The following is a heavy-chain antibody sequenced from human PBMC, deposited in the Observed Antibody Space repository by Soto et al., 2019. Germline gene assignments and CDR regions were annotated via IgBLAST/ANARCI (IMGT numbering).Heavy chain of an antibody. CDR1: GFTFSSFG. D-gene: IGHD2-15*01. CDR2: ISYDGSNK. J-gene: IGHJ6*02. CDR3: AKALGYCSGGSCYPPGYYYGMDV. Sequence: QVQLAESGGGVVQPGRSLRLSCAASGFTFSSFGMHWVRQAPGKGLEWVAVISYDGSNKYYADSVKGRFTISRDNSKNTLYLQMNSLRDEDTAVYYCAKALGYCSGGSCYPPGYYYGMDVWGQGTTVTVSS. V-gene: IGHV3-30*18.